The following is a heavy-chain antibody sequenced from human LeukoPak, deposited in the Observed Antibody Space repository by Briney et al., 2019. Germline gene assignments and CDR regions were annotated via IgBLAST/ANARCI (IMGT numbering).Heavy chain of an antibody. Sequence: PGGSLRLSCAASGFTFSSYAMHWVRQAPGKGLEWVTVISYDGSNKYYAGSVKGRFTISRDNSKNTLYLQMNSLRAEDTAVYYCARDGSSGWSYFDYWGQGTLATVSS. CDR1: GFTFSSYA. CDR3: ARDGSSGWSYFDY. V-gene: IGHV3-30*04. CDR2: ISYDGSNK. D-gene: IGHD6-19*01. J-gene: IGHJ4*02.